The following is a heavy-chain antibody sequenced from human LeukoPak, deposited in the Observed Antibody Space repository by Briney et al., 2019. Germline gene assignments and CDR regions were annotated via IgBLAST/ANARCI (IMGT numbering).Heavy chain of an antibody. Sequence: GGSLRLSCAASGFTFSSYAMHWVRQAPGKGLEWVAVISYDGSNKYYADSVKGRFTISRDNSKNTLYLQMGSLRAEDMAVYYCARDGELRYFDWLSGYYYMDVWGKGTTVTISS. J-gene: IGHJ6*03. CDR1: GFTFSSYA. CDR3: ARDGELRYFDWLSGYYYMDV. D-gene: IGHD3-9*01. V-gene: IGHV3-30*14. CDR2: ISYDGSNK.